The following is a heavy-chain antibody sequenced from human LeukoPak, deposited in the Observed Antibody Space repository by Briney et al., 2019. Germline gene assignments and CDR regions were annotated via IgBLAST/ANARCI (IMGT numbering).Heavy chain of an antibody. CDR3: ARGRWSATTASYYLDF. CDR2: INAGNGNT. D-gene: IGHD5-24*01. J-gene: IGHJ4*02. V-gene: IGHV1-3*01. CDR1: EYTFTDYA. Sequence: ASVKVSCTASEYTFTDYAINWVRQAPGQRLEWMGWINAGNGNTRYSQRFQGRVTITRDTSASTAYMELSSLTSEDTAVYYCARGRWSATTASYYLDFWGQGTLVTVSS.